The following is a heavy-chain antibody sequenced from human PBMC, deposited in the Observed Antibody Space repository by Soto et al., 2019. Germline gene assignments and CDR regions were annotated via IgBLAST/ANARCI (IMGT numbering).Heavy chain of an antibody. CDR3: ARGASKRRFLEWLSAAVLRGYYGMDV. D-gene: IGHD3-3*01. CDR2: IYSGGST. Sequence: VQLVESGGGLIQPGGSLRLSCAASGFTVSSNYMSWVRQAPGKGLEWVSVIYSGGSTYYADSVKGRFTISRDNSKNTLYLQMNSLRAEDTAVYYCARGASKRRFLEWLSAAVLRGYYGMDVWGQGTTVTVSS. CDR1: GFTVSSNY. V-gene: IGHV3-53*01. J-gene: IGHJ6*02.